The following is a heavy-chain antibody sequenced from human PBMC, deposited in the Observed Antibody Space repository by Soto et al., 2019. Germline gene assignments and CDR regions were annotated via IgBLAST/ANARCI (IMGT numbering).Heavy chain of an antibody. Sequence: SETLSLTCTIARFSINISGYYWVWLPQPPGKRLEWIGIISYSGNTYNIPSLQHRVIISIVTSKNQFYLNVNSVTAEDTAVYYCARRRASDYGGNNNPYYFDYWGQG. V-gene: IGHV4-39*01. CDR2: ISYSGNT. J-gene: IGHJ4*02. CDR3: ARRRASDYGGNNNPYYFDY. CDR1: RFSINISGYY. D-gene: IGHD4-17*01.